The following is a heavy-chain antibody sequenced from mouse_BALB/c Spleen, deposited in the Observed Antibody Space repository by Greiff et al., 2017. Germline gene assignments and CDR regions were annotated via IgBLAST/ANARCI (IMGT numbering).Heavy chain of an antibody. Sequence: QVQLQQSGAELAKPGASVKMSCKASGYTFTSYWMHWVKQRPGQGLEWIGYINPSTGYTEYNQKFKDKATLTADKSSSTAYMQLSSLTSEDSAVYYCAREGVYYDSFAYWGQGTLVTVSA. CDR3: AREGVYYDSFAY. D-gene: IGHD2-4*01. J-gene: IGHJ3*01. CDR2: INPSTGYT. V-gene: IGHV1-7*01. CDR1: GYTFTSYW.